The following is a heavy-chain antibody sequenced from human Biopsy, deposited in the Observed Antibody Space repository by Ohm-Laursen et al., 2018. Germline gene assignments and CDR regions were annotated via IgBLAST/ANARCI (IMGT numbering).Heavy chain of an antibody. CDR2: IVPLFETT. J-gene: IGHJ4*02. CDR1: GYNFDIYP. D-gene: IGHD2-15*01. CDR3: AKSGQTSGEYVVPRHFDS. V-gene: IGHV1-69*06. Sequence: GASVKVSCKASGYNFDIYPLFWVRQAPGQGFEWMGGIVPLFETTDSAQKFQGRVTITADRSTTTAYIELSGLTSEDTAIYYCAKSGQTSGEYVVPRHFDSWGQGTRVIVSS.